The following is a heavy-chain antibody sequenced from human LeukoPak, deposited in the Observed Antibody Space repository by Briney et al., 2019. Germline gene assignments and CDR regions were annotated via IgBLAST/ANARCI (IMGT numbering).Heavy chain of an antibody. CDR3: ARWFCGASCYYMDV. V-gene: IGHV4-59*01. D-gene: IGHD2-2*01. J-gene: IGHJ6*03. CDR1: GGSIRGYH. CDR2: PYYSGSP. Sequence: TSETLSLTCTVSGGSIRGYHWSWTRQPPGKGLEYIGHPYYSGSPYYNPSLKSRVTISVDTSKNQFSLKLSSVTAADTAVYYCARWFCGASCYYMDVWGKGTTVTVSS.